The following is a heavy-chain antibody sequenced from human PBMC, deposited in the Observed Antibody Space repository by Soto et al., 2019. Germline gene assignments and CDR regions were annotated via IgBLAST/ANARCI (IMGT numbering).Heavy chain of an antibody. CDR2: IYYSGST. CDR3: ARDCLYYYDSSGYRWFDP. Sequence: SETLSLTCTVSGGPISSGGYYWSWIRQHPGKGLEWIGYIYYSGSTYYNPSLKSRVTISVDTSKNQFSLKLSSVTAADTAVYYCARDCLYYYDSSGYRWFDPWGQGTLVTVSS. V-gene: IGHV4-31*03. J-gene: IGHJ5*02. CDR1: GGPISSGGYY. D-gene: IGHD3-22*01.